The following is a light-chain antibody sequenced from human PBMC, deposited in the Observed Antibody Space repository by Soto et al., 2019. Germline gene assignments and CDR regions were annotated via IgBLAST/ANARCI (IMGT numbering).Light chain of an antibody. V-gene: IGLV2-14*01. Sequence: QSALTQPASVSGSPGQSITISCTGSYSVVGTYNYVSWYQQHPGTAPKLMIHEVSDRPSGVSNRFSGSKSGNTASLTISGLQAEDEADYYCSSFTAYNTVVFGGGTKLTVL. CDR3: SSFTAYNTVV. J-gene: IGLJ2*01. CDR1: YSVVGTYNY. CDR2: EVS.